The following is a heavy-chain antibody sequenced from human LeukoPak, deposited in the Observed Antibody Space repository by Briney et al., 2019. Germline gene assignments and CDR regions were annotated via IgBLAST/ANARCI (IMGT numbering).Heavy chain of an antibody. D-gene: IGHD3-10*01. CDR3: ARVPSLTIRGLIFDY. Sequence: SVKVSCKASGGTFSSYAISWVRQAPGQGLEWMGGIIPIFGTANYAQKFQGRVTITADESTSTAYMELSSLRSEDTAVYYCARVPSLTIRGLIFDYWGQGTLDTVSS. CDR1: GGTFSSYA. CDR2: IIPIFGTA. J-gene: IGHJ4*02. V-gene: IGHV1-69*13.